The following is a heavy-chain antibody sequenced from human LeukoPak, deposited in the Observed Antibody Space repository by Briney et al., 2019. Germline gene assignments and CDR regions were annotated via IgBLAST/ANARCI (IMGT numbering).Heavy chain of an antibody. CDR3: ARLCVVAYIDY. CDR1: GGSISRYY. Sequence: PSETLSLTCTVSGGSISRYYWSCIRQPAGKGLEWIGRIYTSGSTNYNPSLKSRVTMSVETPKNQFSVKLSSVTAGDTAVYYCARLCVVAYIDYWGQGTLVSVSS. D-gene: IGHD2-15*01. V-gene: IGHV4-4*07. J-gene: IGHJ4*02. CDR2: IYTSGST.